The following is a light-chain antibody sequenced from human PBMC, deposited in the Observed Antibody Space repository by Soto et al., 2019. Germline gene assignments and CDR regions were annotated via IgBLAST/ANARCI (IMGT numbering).Light chain of an antibody. CDR1: SSDVGAYKY. J-gene: IGLJ3*02. CDR3: TSYVGNDIWV. V-gene: IGLV2-8*01. CDR2: EVT. Sequence: QSVLTQPPSASGSPGQSVTISCTGTSSDVGAYKYVSWYQQYPGKAPKLMIYEVTKRPSGVPDRFSGSKSGNTVSLTVSGLQAEDEADYYCTSYVGNDIWVFGGGTKLTVL.